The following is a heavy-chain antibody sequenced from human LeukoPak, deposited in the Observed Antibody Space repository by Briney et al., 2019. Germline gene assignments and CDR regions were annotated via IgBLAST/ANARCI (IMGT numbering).Heavy chain of an antibody. V-gene: IGHV3-7*01. D-gene: IGHD6-19*01. CDR3: ARVGNSGWKTDFDY. CDR1: GFTFSSYW. J-gene: IGHJ4*02. CDR2: TKQDGSEN. Sequence: GGSLRLSCAASGFTFSSYWMSWVRQAPGKGLEWAANTKQDGSENYYVDSVKGRFTISRDDAKNSLYLQMNSLRAGDTAVYYCARVGNSGWKTDFDYWGQGTLVTVSS.